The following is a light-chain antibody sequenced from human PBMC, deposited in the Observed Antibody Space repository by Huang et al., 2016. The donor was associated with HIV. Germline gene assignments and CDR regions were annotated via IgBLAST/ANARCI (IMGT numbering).Light chain of an antibody. Sequence: DIQMTQSPSPLSASVGDRVTITCRASQSISSYLNWYQQKAGKAPNHLIYNTSSLQSWVPTRFSGSGSWTDFTLTVSSLQPEDFATYYCQQTYSTLFTFGPGTTVDIK. CDR2: NTS. CDR3: QQTYSTLFT. V-gene: IGKV1-39*01. J-gene: IGKJ3*01. CDR1: QSISSY.